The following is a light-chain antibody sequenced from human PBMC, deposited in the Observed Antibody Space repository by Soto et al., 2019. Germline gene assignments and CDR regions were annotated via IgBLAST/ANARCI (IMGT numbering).Light chain of an antibody. CDR2: EVS. CDR3: SSYTTSSTRV. CDR1: SSDVGGYNY. J-gene: IGLJ1*01. V-gene: IGLV2-14*01. Sequence: QSALTQPASVSGSPGQSITISCTGTSSDVGGYNYVSWYQQHPGKAPKLMIYEVSNRPSGVSNRFSASKSGNTASLTISGLQTEDEADYYCSSYTTSSTRVFGTGTKGTVL.